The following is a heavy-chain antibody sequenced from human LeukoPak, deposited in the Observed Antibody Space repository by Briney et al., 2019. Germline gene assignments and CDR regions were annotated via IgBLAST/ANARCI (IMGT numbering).Heavy chain of an antibody. CDR3: ARGDYDSSSYQFY. J-gene: IGHJ4*02. D-gene: IGHD6-13*01. CDR1: GYTFTSYG. CDR2: ISAYNGNT. V-gene: IGHV1-18*01. Sequence: ASVKVSYRAFGYTFTSYGFSWVRQAPGQGLEWMGWISAYNGNTNYAQKFQGRATMTTDTSTSTAYLELRSLRSDDTAVYYCARGDYDSSSYQFYWGQGTLVTVSS.